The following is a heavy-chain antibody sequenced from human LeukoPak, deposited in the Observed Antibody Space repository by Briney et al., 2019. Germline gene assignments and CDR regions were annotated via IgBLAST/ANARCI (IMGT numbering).Heavy chain of an antibody. CDR2: TYYRSKWYY. J-gene: IGHJ4*02. CDR1: GDSVSSNSAA. CDR3: ARDPVGGSTTFDY. Sequence: SQTLSLTFAISGDSVSSNSAAWNWIRQSPSRGLEWLGRTYYRSKWYYDYAVTVKSRISINPDTSKNQFSLQLSSVTPEDTAVYYCARDPVGGSTTFDYWGQGTLVTVSS. V-gene: IGHV6-1*01. D-gene: IGHD1-26*01.